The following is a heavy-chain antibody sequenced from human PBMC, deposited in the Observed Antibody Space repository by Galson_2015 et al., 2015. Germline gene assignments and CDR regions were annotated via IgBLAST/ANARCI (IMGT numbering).Heavy chain of an antibody. Sequence: SLRLSCAASRFTFSSYWMHWVRQAPGKGLVWVSRIKGDGSSTVYADSVKGRFTISRDNAKNTLILQMNSLRDEDTAVYYCARDLDYRGYSNFDYWGQGTLVTVSS. J-gene: IGHJ4*02. CDR1: RFTFSSYW. D-gene: IGHD4-23*01. CDR3: ARDLDYRGYSNFDY. CDR2: IKGDGSST. V-gene: IGHV3-74*03.